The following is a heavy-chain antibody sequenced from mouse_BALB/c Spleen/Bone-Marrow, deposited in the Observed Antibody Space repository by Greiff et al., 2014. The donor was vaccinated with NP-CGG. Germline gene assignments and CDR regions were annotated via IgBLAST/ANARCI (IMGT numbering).Heavy chain of an antibody. CDR1: GYTFTSYV. V-gene: IGHV1-14*01. CDR3: AREGVDYFDY. Sequence: VQLKESGPELVKPGASVKMSCKASGYTFTSYVMHWVKQKPGQGLEWIGYINPYNDGTKYDEKFKGKATLTSDKSSSTAYMELSSLTSEDSAVYYCAREGVDYFDYWGQGTTLTVSS. J-gene: IGHJ2*01. CDR2: INPYNDGT.